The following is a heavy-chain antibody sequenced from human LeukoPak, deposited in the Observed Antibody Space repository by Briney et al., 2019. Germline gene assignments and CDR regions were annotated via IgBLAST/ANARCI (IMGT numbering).Heavy chain of an antibody. Sequence: GSLRLSCAASGFTFNDYYMSWIRQPPGKRLEWIGCISDSGSTNYNPSLKSRVTISVDTSKSQFSLKLSSVTAADTAVYYCARGRLLEWFDSWGQGTLVSVSS. D-gene: IGHD3-3*01. V-gene: IGHV4-59*01. CDR1: GFTFNDYY. CDR2: ISDSGST. J-gene: IGHJ5*02. CDR3: ARGRLLEWFDS.